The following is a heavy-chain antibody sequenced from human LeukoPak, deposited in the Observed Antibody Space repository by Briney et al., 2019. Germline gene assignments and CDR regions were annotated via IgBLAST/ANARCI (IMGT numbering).Heavy chain of an antibody. CDR2: IRYDVSNK. CDR3: AKEDSSSWSPNTDAFDI. V-gene: IGHV3-30*02. J-gene: IGHJ3*02. D-gene: IGHD6-13*01. Sequence: GGSLRLSCAASGFTFSRYGMHWVRQAPGKGLECVAFIRYDVSNKYYADSVKGRFTISRDNSKNTLYLQMNGLRAEDAAVYYCAKEDSSSWSPNTDAFDIWGQGTMVTVSS. CDR1: GFTFSRYG.